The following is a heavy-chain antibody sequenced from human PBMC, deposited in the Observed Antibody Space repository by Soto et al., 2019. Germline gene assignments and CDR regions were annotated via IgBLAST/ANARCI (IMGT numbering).Heavy chain of an antibody. J-gene: IGHJ4*02. CDR2: ISGSGGST. Sequence: EVQLLESGGGLVQPGGSLRLSCAASGFTFSSYAMSWVRQAPGKGLEWVSAISGSGGSTYYADSVKGRFTISRDNSKNTLYLQMNSLRAEDTAVYYCAKDHYDILTGFRGTRPYYFDYWGQGTLVTVSS. D-gene: IGHD3-9*01. V-gene: IGHV3-23*01. CDR3: AKDHYDILTGFRGTRPYYFDY. CDR1: GFTFSSYA.